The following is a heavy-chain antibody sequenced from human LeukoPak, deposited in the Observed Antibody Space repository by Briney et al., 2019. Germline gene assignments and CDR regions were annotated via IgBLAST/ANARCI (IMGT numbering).Heavy chain of an antibody. J-gene: IGHJ4*02. CDR1: GFSISSGCQ. V-gene: IGHV4-38-2*02. CDR3: ARDPRWLTPDCTSTSCYENYFDP. Sequence: PSETLSLTWGVFGFSISSGCQWAWIRRSPGKGLEGIGSIIHSGSAHYNPSLKSRVTISVETSKNHFSPNMYFVTAADSAVYYCARDPRWLTPDCTSTSCYENYFDPWGQGTLVNVSS. CDR2: IIHSGSA. D-gene: IGHD2-2*01.